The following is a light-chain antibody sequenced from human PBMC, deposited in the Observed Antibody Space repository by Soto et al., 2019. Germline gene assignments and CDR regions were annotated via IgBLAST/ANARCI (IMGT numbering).Light chain of an antibody. CDR2: DAS. V-gene: IGKV1-33*01. CDR3: QQYYNVPIT. Sequence: DIQMTHSPSSLSASVGDRVTITCRASQSISSYLNWYQQKPGKAPKLLILDASSLDTGVPSRFSGSGSGTDFTFTISSLQSEDIATYYCQQYYNVPITFGQGTRLEIK. J-gene: IGKJ5*01. CDR1: QSISSY.